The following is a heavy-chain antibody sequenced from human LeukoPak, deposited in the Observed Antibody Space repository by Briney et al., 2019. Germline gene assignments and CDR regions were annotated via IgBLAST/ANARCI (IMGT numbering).Heavy chain of an antibody. D-gene: IGHD3-10*01. J-gene: IGHJ6*03. V-gene: IGHV3-30*18. Sequence: GGSLRLSCAASGFTFSSYGMHWVRQAPGKGLEWVAVISYDGSNKYYADSVKGRFTISRDNSKNTLYLQMNSLRAEDTAVYYCAKEGSPVSGHNYYYYMDVWGKGTTVTVSS. CDR2: ISYDGSNK. CDR1: GFTFSSYG. CDR3: AKEGSPVSGHNYYYYMDV.